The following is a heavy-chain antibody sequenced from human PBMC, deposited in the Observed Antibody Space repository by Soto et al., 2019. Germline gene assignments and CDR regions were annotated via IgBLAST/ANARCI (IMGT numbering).Heavy chain of an antibody. J-gene: IGHJ3*02. CDR3: AKDPYCSSTSCPVNHDAFDI. D-gene: IGHD2-2*01. CDR2: ISGSGGST. V-gene: IGHV3-23*01. CDR1: GFTFSSYA. Sequence: EVQLLESGGGLVQPGGSLRLSCAASGFTFSSYAMSWVRQAPGKGLEWVSAISGSGGSTYYADSVKGRFTISRDNSKNTLYLQMNSLGAEDTAVYYCAKDPYCSSTSCPVNHDAFDIWGQGTMVTVSS.